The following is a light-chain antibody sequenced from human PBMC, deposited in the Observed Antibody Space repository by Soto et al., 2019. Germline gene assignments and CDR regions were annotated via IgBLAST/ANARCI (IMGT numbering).Light chain of an antibody. V-gene: IGLV1-40*01. CDR2: GDN. Sequence: QSGLTQPPSGSGAPGQRVSISCTWSSSNIGAEYDVHWYQQLPGTAPKRLIYGDNNRPSGVPDRFSGSKSGTSASLAITGLQPEDEADYYCQYYDSSLTTFVFGTGTKVTVL. J-gene: IGLJ1*01. CDR3: QYYDSSLTTFV. CDR1: SSNIGAEYD.